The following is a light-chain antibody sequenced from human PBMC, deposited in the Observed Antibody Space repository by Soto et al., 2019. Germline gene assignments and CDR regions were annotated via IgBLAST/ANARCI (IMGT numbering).Light chain of an antibody. J-gene: IGKJ1*01. CDR2: HAS. Sequence: THSPGTLSFSPGEIATLSCRASQSISNWLAWYQQKPGTAPKVLIYHASNLQSGVPSRFSGSGSGTEFTLTISSLQPDDFATYYCQQYNSYSFGQGTKVDIK. CDR3: QQYNSYS. V-gene: IGKV1-5*01. CDR1: QSISNW.